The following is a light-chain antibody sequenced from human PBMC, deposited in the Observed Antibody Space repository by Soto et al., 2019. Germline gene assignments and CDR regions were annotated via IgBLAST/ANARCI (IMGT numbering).Light chain of an antibody. Sequence: SAPNQPAPVSGSPGQSINISCTGTSSDIGSYNLVSWFQQHPGKAPKVMIYEVNKRPSGVSNRFSGSKSGNTTSLTISGLQAGDEADYYCCSYAGSSTFVFGTGTKVTV. CDR2: EVN. CDR1: SSDIGSYNL. J-gene: IGLJ1*01. CDR3: CSYAGSSTFV. V-gene: IGLV2-23*02.